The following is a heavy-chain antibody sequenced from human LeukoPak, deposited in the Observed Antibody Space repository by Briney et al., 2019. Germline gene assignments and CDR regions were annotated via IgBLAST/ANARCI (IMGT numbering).Heavy chain of an antibody. V-gene: IGHV3-30-3*01. CDR2: ISYDGSNK. CDR1: GFTFSSYA. Sequence: GGSLRLSCAASGFTFSSYAMHWVRQAPGKGLEWVAVISYDGSNKYYADSVKGRFTISRDNAKNSLYLQMNSLRAEDTAVYYCARWVTAGGGCDYWGQGTLVTVSS. J-gene: IGHJ4*02. D-gene: IGHD2-21*02. CDR3: ARWVTAGGGCDY.